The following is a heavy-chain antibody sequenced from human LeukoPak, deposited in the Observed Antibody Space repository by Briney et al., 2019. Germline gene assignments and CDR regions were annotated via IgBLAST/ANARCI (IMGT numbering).Heavy chain of an antibody. J-gene: IGHJ6*02. D-gene: IGHD3-3*01. CDR1: GFTFDDYA. Sequence: GGSLRLSCAASGFTFDDYAMHWVRQAPGKGLEWVSGISWNSGSIGYADSVKGRFTISRDNAKNSLYLQMNSLRAEDTALYYCAKDYDFWSGSYGMDVWGQGTTVTISS. V-gene: IGHV3-9*01. CDR2: ISWNSGSI. CDR3: AKDYDFWSGSYGMDV.